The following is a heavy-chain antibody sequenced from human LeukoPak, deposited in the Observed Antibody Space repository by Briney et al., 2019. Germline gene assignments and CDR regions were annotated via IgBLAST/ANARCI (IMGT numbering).Heavy chain of an antibody. Sequence: GGSLRLSCAASGFTLSSYGMHWVRQAPGKGLEWVAVISYDGSNKYYADSVKGRFTISRDNSKNTLYLQMNSLRAEDTAVYYCARDLGGNEDYWGQGTLVTVSS. CDR2: ISYDGSNK. J-gene: IGHJ4*02. V-gene: IGHV3-30*03. CDR3: ARDLGGNEDY. D-gene: IGHD4-23*01. CDR1: GFTLSSYG.